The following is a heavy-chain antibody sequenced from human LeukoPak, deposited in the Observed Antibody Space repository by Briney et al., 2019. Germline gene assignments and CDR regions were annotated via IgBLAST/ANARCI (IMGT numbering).Heavy chain of an antibody. D-gene: IGHD3-10*01. CDR1: GGSFSGYY. V-gene: IGHV4-34*01. Sequence: PSETLSLTCAVYGGSFSGYYWSWIRQPPGKGLEWIGEINHSGSTNYNPSLKSRVTISVDTSKNQFSLKLSSVTAADTAVYYCARLQSTNYYGSGSYKFDYWGQGTLVTVSS. CDR2: INHSGST. J-gene: IGHJ4*02. CDR3: ARLQSTNYYGSGSYKFDY.